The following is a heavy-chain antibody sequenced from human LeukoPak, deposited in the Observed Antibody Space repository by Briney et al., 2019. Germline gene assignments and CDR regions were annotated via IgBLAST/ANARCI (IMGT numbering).Heavy chain of an antibody. CDR2: TRGSGGST. V-gene: IGHV3-23*01. Sequence: AGSLRLSCAASGFTFSSYATSWDRHAQGKGLGWVSATRGSGGSTYYAESVKGRFTISRDNSKSTLYLQMNRVRAEDTAVYDCAKDLDCSSTSCYPDYWGQGTLVTVS. CDR3: AKDLDCSSTSCYPDY. D-gene: IGHD2-2*01. CDR1: GFTFSSYA. J-gene: IGHJ4*02.